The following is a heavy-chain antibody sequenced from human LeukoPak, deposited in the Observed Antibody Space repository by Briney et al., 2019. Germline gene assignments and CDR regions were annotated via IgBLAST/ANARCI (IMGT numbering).Heavy chain of an antibody. CDR2: IKHDGSEK. Sequence: PGGSLRLSCAASGFTFSYYWMSWVRQAPGKGLEWVANIKHDGSEKYYVDSVKGRFTISRDNAKNSLYLQMNSLRAEDTAVYYCARGPDYYDSSGAYDYWGQGTLVTASS. V-gene: IGHV3-7*01. CDR3: ARGPDYYDSSGAYDY. J-gene: IGHJ4*02. CDR1: GFTFSYYW. D-gene: IGHD3-22*01.